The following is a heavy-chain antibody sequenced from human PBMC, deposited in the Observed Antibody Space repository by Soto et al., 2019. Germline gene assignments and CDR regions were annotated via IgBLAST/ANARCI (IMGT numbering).Heavy chain of an antibody. CDR3: ARGTLGYYGSGRGDAFDI. D-gene: IGHD3-10*01. V-gene: IGHV1-18*01. CDR2: ISANSGQT. CDR1: GYTFTNYG. J-gene: IGHJ3*02. Sequence: ASVKVSCKASGYTFTNYGLSWLRRAPGQGLEWMGWISANSGQTRYAQNLRGRVTMTTDTSTSTAYMELRSLTSDDTAVYYCARGTLGYYGSGRGDAFDIWGQGTMVTVSS.